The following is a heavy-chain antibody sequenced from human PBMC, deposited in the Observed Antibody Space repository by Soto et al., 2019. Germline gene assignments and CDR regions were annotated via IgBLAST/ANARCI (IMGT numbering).Heavy chain of an antibody. CDR2: IYSGGSA. CDR3: ARGEEWGWRHYFDL. Sequence: EVQLVESGGDLILPGGSLRLSCAASGFSVSSTYMNWVRQAPGKGLEWVSVIYSGGSASYADSVKGRFTISRDNSKNTVYLQMSNMRADDTGVYYSARGEEWGWRHYFDLWGQGPLVTVSS. V-gene: IGHV3-53*01. J-gene: IGHJ4*02. CDR1: GFSVSSTY. D-gene: IGHD3-3*01.